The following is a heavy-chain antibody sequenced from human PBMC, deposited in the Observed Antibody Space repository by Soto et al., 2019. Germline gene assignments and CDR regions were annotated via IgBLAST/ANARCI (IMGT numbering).Heavy chain of an antibody. Sequence: QVQLQESGPGLVKPSETLSLTCTVSGGSVSSGSYYWSWIRQPPGKGLEWIGYIYYSGTTNYNPSLKSRVTISVDRSKNEFSLKLPSVTAADTAVSYCARGSSSWSYYLDYWGQGTLVTVSS. D-gene: IGHD6-13*01. CDR3: ARGSSSWSYYLDY. J-gene: IGHJ4*02. V-gene: IGHV4-61*01. CDR2: IYYSGTT. CDR1: GGSVSSGSYY.